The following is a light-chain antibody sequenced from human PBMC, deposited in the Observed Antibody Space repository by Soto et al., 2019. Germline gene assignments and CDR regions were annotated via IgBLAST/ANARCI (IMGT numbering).Light chain of an antibody. J-gene: IGLJ2*01. CDR3: ATWDDILNGWI. Sequence: QSVLTQPPSASGTPGQGVAISCSGSSSNIRGNSVSWYQQVPGRAPKLLIYNDDRRPSGVPDRFSGSRSGTSASLAISGLQSEDEADYHCATWDDILNGWIFGGGTQLTVL. CDR1: SSNIRGNS. CDR2: NDD. V-gene: IGLV1-44*01.